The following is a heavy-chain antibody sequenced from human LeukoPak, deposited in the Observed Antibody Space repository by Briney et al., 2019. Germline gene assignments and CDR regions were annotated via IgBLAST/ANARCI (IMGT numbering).Heavy chain of an antibody. CDR2: INPNIGGT. D-gene: IGHD5-24*01. CDR1: GYTFTGYY. V-gene: IGHV1-2*02. Sequence: ASVKVSCKASGYTFTGYYVHWVRQAPGQGLEWMGWINPNIGGTNYAQKFQGRVTMTRDTSISTAYMELSRLRSDDTAVYYCARGIHLGDGYKGFDPWGQGTLVTVSS. J-gene: IGHJ5*02. CDR3: ARGIHLGDGYKGFDP.